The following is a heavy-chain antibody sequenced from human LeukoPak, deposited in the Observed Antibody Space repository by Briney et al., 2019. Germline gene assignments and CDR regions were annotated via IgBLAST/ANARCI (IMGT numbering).Heavy chain of an antibody. CDR1: GFSFNNYA. V-gene: IGHV3-23*01. CDR2: ISGSGAIT. D-gene: IGHD3-10*01. Sequence: GGSLRLSCVDSGFSFNNYAMTWVRQAPGKGLEWVSVISGSGAITYYADSVKGRFTISRDNSKNTLYLQMNSLRAEDTAVYYCAKDRGLLWFGELLFGASDIWGQGTMVTVSS. J-gene: IGHJ3*02. CDR3: AKDRGLLWFGELLFGASDI.